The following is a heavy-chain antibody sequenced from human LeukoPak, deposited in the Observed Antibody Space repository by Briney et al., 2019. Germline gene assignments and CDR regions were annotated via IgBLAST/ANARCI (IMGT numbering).Heavy chain of an antibody. Sequence: SETLSLTCSVSGVSITFYYWNWIRKPAGKGLEWIGRIHTSGTTNYNPSLKSRVTTSIETSQKKSSLNLTSMTAADTAVYNCASSSCKKTFDYWGQGALVTVSS. D-gene: IGHD6-6*01. J-gene: IGHJ4*02. V-gene: IGHV4-4*07. CDR1: GVSITFYY. CDR3: ASSSCKKTFDY. CDR2: IHTSGTT.